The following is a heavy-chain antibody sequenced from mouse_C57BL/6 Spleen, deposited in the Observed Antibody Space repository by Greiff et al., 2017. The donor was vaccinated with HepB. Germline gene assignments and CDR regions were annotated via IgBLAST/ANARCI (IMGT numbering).Heavy chain of an antibody. CDR2: IRSKSNNYAT. CDR1: GFSFNTYA. D-gene: IGHD2-4*01. V-gene: IGHV10-1*01. J-gene: IGHJ3*01. Sequence: EVQLVESGGGLVQPKGSLKLSCAASGFSFNTYAMNWVRQAPGKGLEWVARIRSKSNNYATYYADSVKDRFTISRDDSESMLYLQMNNLKTEDTAMYYCVRPDYDYAPFAYWGQGTLVTVSA. CDR3: VRPDYDYAPFAY.